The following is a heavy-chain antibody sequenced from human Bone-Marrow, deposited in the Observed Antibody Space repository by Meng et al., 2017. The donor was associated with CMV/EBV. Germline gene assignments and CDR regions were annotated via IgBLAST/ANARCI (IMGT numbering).Heavy chain of an antibody. D-gene: IGHD2-2*01. V-gene: IGHV3-20*01. CDR3: ARDRGYCSSTSCSNWFDP. Sequence: GESLKISCAASGFTFDDYGMSWVRQASGKGLEWVSGINWNGGSTGYADSVKGRFTISRDNAKNSLYLQMNSLRAEDTALYHCARDRGYCSSTSCSNWFDPWGQGTLVTVSS. J-gene: IGHJ5*02. CDR2: INWNGGST. CDR1: GFTFDDYG.